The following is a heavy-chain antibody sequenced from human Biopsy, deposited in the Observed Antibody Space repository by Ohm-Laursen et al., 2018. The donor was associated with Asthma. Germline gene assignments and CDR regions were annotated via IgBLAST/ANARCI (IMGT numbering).Heavy chain of an antibody. CDR1: GFKFSSYA. CDR2: IWYDGGNK. J-gene: IGHJ6*02. CDR3: ARDIVATMIGYYYYGMDV. D-gene: IGHD5-12*01. V-gene: IGHV3-33*08. Sequence: SLRLSCTASGFKFSSYAFHWVRQAPGKGLEWVAVIWYDGGNKYYADSVKGRFIISRDNSKNTLYLQMNSLRAEDTAVYYCARDIVATMIGYYYYGMDVWGQGTTVTVSS.